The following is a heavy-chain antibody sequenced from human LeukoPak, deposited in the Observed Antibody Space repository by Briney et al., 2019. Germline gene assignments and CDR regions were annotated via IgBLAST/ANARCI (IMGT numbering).Heavy chain of an antibody. CDR1: GFTVSSNY. V-gene: IGHV3-66*01. CDR2: IYSGGST. Sequence: GGSLRLSCAASGFTVSSNYMSWVRQAPGKGLEWVSVIYSGGSTYYADSVKCRFTISRDNSKNTLYLQMNSLRAEDTAVYYCARDKQDYDSSGYYDYWGQGCLVDVSS. J-gene: IGHJ4*02. CDR3: ARDKQDYDSSGYYDY. D-gene: IGHD3-22*01.